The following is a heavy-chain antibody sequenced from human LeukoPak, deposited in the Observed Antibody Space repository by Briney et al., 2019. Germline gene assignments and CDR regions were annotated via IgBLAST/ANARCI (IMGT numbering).Heavy chain of an antibody. CDR3: ARGGGVEPNFDY. J-gene: IGHJ4*02. D-gene: IGHD3-16*01. CDR2: IYYSGST. CDR1: GGSISSYY. Sequence: SETLSLTCTVSGGSISSYYWSWIRQPPGKGLEWIGYIYYSGSTNYNPSLKSRVTISVDTSKNQFSLKLSSVTAADTAVYYCARGGGVEPNFDYWGQGTLVTVSS. V-gene: IGHV4-59*01.